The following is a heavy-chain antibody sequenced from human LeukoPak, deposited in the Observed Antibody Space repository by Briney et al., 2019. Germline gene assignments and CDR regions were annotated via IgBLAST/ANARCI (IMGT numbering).Heavy chain of an antibody. CDR3: ARELVGKQDLDY. Sequence: PGRSLRLSCAASGFTFSSYGMHWVRQAPGKGLEWVAVIWFDGSNKNYADSVKGRFTISRDNAKNSLYLQMNSLRAEDTAVYYCARELVGKQDLDYWGQGTLATVSS. CDR2: IWFDGSNK. CDR1: GFTFSSYG. D-gene: IGHD1-26*01. J-gene: IGHJ4*02. V-gene: IGHV3-33*01.